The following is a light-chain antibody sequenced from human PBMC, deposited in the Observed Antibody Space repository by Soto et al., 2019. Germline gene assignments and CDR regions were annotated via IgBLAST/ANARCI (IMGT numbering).Light chain of an antibody. Sequence: SVLTQPPSVPAAPGQKVTISCSGSSSNIGNNYVSWYQQLPGTAPKLLIYDNNKRPSGIPDRFSGSKSGTSATLGITGLQTGDEADYYCGTWDSSPTAYVFGTGTKVTVX. CDR2: DNN. V-gene: IGLV1-51*01. CDR3: GTWDSSPTAYV. CDR1: SSNIGNNY. J-gene: IGLJ1*01.